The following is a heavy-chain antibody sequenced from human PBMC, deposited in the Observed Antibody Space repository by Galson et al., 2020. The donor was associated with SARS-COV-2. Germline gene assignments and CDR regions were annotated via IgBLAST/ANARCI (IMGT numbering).Heavy chain of an antibody. CDR3: ATSYSSGWYALDY. CDR1: GGSIRSYY. Sequence: ETSETLSLTCTVSGGSIRSYYWSWIRQSPGKGLEWIGYIYYIGGTNYNPSLKSRVSISVDTSKNQFSLNLTSVTAADTAVYYCATSYSSGWYALDYWGRGALVTVSS. V-gene: IGHV4-59*01. J-gene: IGHJ4*02. CDR2: IYYIGGT. D-gene: IGHD6-19*01.